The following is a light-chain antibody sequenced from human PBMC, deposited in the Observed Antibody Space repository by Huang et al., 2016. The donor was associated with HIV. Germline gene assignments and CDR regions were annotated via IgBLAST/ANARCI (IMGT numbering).Light chain of an antibody. CDR1: QSLFSTSTNKDY. Sequence: DIVMAQSPGSLAVSLGERATLTCRSSQSLFSTSTNKDYLAWFQQEPGQPPKLLLFWSATREVGVPDRFSGSGSRTHCTLTIGNLEADDAAIYYCQQYYASPQTFGHGTRV. CDR3: QQYYASPQT. V-gene: IGKV4-1*01. J-gene: IGKJ1*01. CDR2: WSA.